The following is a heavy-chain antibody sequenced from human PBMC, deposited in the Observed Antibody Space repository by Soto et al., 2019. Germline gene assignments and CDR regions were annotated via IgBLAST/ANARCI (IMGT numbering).Heavy chain of an antibody. V-gene: IGHV4-59*01. CDR1: GGSISSYY. CDR3: ATAGKAICNLFDP. D-gene: IGHD3-3*01. CDR2: IYYSGST. J-gene: IGHJ5*02. Sequence: SETLSLTCTVSGGSISSYYWSWIRQPPGKGLEWIGYIYYSGSTNYNPSLKSRVTISVDTSKNQFSLKLSSVTAADTAVYYCATAGKAICNLFDPWGQATLGTVSS.